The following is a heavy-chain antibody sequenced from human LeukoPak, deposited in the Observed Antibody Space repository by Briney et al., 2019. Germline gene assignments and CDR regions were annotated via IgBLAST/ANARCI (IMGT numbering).Heavy chain of an antibody. CDR2: IYTSGST. J-gene: IGHJ4*02. CDR3: ARASSGSYYYFDY. CDR1: GGSISIYS. V-gene: IGHV4-4*07. D-gene: IGHD3-22*01. Sequence: SETLSLTCTVSGGSISIYSRNWIRQPAGKGLEWIGRIYTSGSTNYNPSLKSRVTMSVDTSKNQFSLKLSSVTAADTAIYYCARASSGSYYYFDYWGQGTLVTVSS.